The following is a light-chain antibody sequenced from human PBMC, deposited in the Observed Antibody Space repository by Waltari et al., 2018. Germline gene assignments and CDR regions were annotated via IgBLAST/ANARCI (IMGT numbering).Light chain of an antibody. V-gene: IGKV3-20*01. Sequence: EIVLTQSPGSLSLSPGERATLSCRASQSVSSTYLAWYQQKPGPAPRLLIYGGSGRATGIPHRFSGSGSGTDFTLTISRLEPEDCAVYYCQHYGRSPPLTFGPGTKVDIK. J-gene: IGKJ3*01. CDR3: QHYGRSPPLT. CDR2: GGS. CDR1: QSVSSTY.